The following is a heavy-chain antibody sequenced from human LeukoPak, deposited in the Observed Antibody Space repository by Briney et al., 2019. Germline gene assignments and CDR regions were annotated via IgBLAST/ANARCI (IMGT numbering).Heavy chain of an antibody. CDR1: GYSFTSYW. Sequence: GAALKISCKGAGYSFTSYWIGWGRQMPGKGLEGMRIIYTGDTDTRYSPSFQGQVTISADKSISTAYLQWSSLKASDTAMYYCARPTRRGYSYGYLYWGQGTLVTVSS. CDR2: IYTGDTDT. V-gene: IGHV5-51*01. D-gene: IGHD5-18*01. J-gene: IGHJ4*02. CDR3: ARPTRRGYSYGYLY.